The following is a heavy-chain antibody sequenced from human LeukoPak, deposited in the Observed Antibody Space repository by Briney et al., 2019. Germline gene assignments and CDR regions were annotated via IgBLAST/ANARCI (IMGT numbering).Heavy chain of an antibody. CDR2: IIPIFGTA. CDR3: ARGRRGYSSGWYGDYFDY. V-gene: IGHV1-69*06. CDR1: GGTFSSYA. J-gene: IGHJ4*02. Sequence: GASVKVSCKASGGTFSSYAISWVRQAPGQGLEWMGRIIPIFGTANYAQKFQGRVTITADKSTSTAYMELSSLRSEDTAVYYCARGRRGYSSGWYGDYFDYWGQGTLVTVSS. D-gene: IGHD6-19*01.